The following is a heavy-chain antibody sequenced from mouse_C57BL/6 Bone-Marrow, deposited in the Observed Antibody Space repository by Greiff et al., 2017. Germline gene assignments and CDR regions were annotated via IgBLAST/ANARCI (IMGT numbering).Heavy chain of an antibody. Sequence: EVQRVESGGGLVQPGGSLSLSCAASGFTFTDYYMSWVRQPPGKALEWLGFIRNKANGYTTEYSASVKGRFTISRDNSQSILYLQMNGLRAEDSATYYCASGYAMDYWGQGTSVTVSS. CDR1: GFTFTDYY. CDR3: ASGYAMDY. V-gene: IGHV7-3*01. J-gene: IGHJ4*01. CDR2: IRNKANGYTT.